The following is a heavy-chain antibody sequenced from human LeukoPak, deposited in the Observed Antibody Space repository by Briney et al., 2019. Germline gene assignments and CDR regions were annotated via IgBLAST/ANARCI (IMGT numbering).Heavy chain of an antibody. V-gene: IGHV3-20*04. CDR3: ARAQTYGDYRLLLDY. CDR2: LNWDGGTT. D-gene: IGHD4-17*01. J-gene: IGHJ4*02. Sequence: PGESLRLSCAASGFTFGDYGMSWVRQAPGKGLEWVSGLNWDGGTTGHADSVKGRFTISRDNAKNSLYLQMNSLRAEDTALYYCARAQTYGDYRLLLDYWGQGTLVTVSS. CDR1: GFTFGDYG.